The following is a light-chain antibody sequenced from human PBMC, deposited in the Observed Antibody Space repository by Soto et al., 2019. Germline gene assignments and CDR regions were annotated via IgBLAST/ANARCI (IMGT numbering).Light chain of an antibody. CDR3: LQDYNYPWT. J-gene: IGKJ1*01. CDR2: AAS. Sequence: ALQMTQSPSSLSASVGDRVTITCRASQGIRNDLGWYQQKPGKAPRLLIYAASSLQSGVPSRFSGSGSGTDFTLTISSLQPEDFATYYCLQDYNYPWTFGQGTKVEIK. V-gene: IGKV1-6*01. CDR1: QGIRND.